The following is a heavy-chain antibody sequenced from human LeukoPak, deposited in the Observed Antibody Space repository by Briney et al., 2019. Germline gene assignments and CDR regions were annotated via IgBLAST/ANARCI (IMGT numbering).Heavy chain of an antibody. V-gene: IGHV4-4*09. J-gene: IGHJ5*02. CDR1: GGSISSYY. CDR3: ARGSYDYVWGSYREYNWFDP. CDR2: TYTSGST. Sequence: PSETLSLTCTVSGGSISSYYWSWIRQPPGKGLEWIGYTYTSGSTNYNPSLKSRVTISVDTSKNQFSLKLSSVTAADTAVYYCARGSYDYVWGSYREYNWFDPWGQGTLDTVSS. D-gene: IGHD3-16*02.